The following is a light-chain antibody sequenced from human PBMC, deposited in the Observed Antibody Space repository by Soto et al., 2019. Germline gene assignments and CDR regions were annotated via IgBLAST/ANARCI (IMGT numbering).Light chain of an antibody. J-gene: IGKJ1*01. CDR1: QSVNTY. V-gene: IGKV1-5*01. CDR2: DAS. Sequence: DIQMTQSPSSLSASVGDRVTITCRASQSVNTYLHWYQQKAGQAPKLLIYDASSLESGVPSRFSGSGSGTEFTLTISSLQPDDFATYYCQQYNSYSPTFGQGTKVDIK. CDR3: QQYNSYSPT.